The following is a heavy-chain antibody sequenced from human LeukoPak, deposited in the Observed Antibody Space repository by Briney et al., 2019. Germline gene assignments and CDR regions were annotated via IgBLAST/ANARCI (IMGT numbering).Heavy chain of an antibody. J-gene: IGHJ4*02. CDR3: ARDRKSIAAAGVFDY. D-gene: IGHD6-13*01. CDR2: IYYSGST. Sequence: ASETLSLTCTVSGGSISSSSYYWGWIRQPPGKGLEWIGSIYYSGSTYYNPSLKSRVTISVDTSKNQFSLKLSSVTAADTAVYYCARDRKSIAAAGVFDYWGQGTLVTVSS. CDR1: GGSISSSSYY. V-gene: IGHV4-39*07.